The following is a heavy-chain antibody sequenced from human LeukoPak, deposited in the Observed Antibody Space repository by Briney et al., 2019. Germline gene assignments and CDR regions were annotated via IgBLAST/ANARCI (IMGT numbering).Heavy chain of an antibody. D-gene: IGHD5-12*01. CDR2: IIPIFGTA. V-gene: IGHV1-69*06. J-gene: IGHJ4*02. CDR1: GYTFTSYD. Sequence: ASVKVSCKASGYTFTSYDINWVRQATGQGLEWMGGIIPIFGTANYAQKFQGRVTITADKSTSTAYMELSSLRSEDTAVYYCARANLKRYSGYAMGDYWGQGTLVTVSS. CDR3: ARANLKRYSGYAMGDY.